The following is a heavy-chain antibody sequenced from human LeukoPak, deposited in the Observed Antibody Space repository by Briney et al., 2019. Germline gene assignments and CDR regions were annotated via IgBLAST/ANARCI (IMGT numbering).Heavy chain of an antibody. Sequence: GGSLRLSCAASGFTFSTYAMNWVRQAPGKGPEWVAVISFDGSTHYYADSVKGRFTISIDNSENTLYLQMNSLRAEDTAVYYCARATLDNWGQGTLVTVSS. CDR3: ARATLDN. V-gene: IGHV3-30*04. CDR2: ISFDGSTH. J-gene: IGHJ4*02. CDR1: GFTFSTYA.